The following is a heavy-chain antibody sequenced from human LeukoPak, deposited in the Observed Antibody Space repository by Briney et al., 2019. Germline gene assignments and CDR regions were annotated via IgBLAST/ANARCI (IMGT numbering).Heavy chain of an antibody. CDR2: FDPEDGET. CDR1: GYTLTELS. D-gene: IGHD3-22*01. CDR3: ATGRLGEYYEDSSGYFAY. J-gene: IGHJ4*02. V-gene: IGHV1-24*01. Sequence: SVKVFCKVSGYTLTELSMHWLRQAPGKGLEWLGRFDPEDGETIYAQRFQGRVTMTEDTSTNTAYMELSSLRSADSAVYYCATGRLGEYYEDSSGYFAYWGQGTLVTVSS.